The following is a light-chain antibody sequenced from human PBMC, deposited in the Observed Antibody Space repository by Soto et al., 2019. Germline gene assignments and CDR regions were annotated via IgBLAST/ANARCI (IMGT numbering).Light chain of an antibody. CDR1: SSDVGGYNY. CDR3: SSYTSSSTSPHVV. J-gene: IGLJ2*01. CDR2: DVS. V-gene: IGLV2-14*01. Sequence: QSALTQPASVSGSPGQSITISCTGTSSDVGGYNYVSWYQQHPGKAPKLMIYDVSNRPSGVSNRFSGSKSGNTASLTISGLQAEDEADYYCSSYTSSSTSPHVVFGGGTKLPVL.